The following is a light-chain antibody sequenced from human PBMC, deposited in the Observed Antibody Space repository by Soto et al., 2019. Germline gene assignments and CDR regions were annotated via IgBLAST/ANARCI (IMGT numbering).Light chain of an antibody. V-gene: IGKV3-15*01. CDR1: QGIDSY. CDR3: QQYNSWPRT. J-gene: IGKJ1*01. Sequence: MTQSPYSLSAPTVDIVSSKSRASQGIDSYLAWYQQKPGQAPRLLIYGASSRATGIPARFSGSGSGTDFTLTISSLQSEDFAVYYCQQYNSWPRTFGQGTKVDI. CDR2: GAS.